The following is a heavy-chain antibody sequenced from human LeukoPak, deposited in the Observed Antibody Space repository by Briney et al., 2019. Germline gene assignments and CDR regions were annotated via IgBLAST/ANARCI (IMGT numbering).Heavy chain of an antibody. V-gene: IGHV3-74*01. CDR1: GFTFSSYW. D-gene: IGHD1-14*01. CDR2: INPGGSSI. Sequence: PGGSLRLSCAASGFTFSSYWMHWLRQVPGKGLVRVARINPGGSSITYADSVKGRFTISRDNAKNTLYLQMGSLRAEDTGVYYCARSNQADDYWGQGTLVTVSS. CDR3: ARSNQADDY. J-gene: IGHJ4*02.